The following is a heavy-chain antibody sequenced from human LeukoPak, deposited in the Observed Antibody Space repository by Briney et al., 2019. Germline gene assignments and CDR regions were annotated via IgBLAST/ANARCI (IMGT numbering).Heavy chain of an antibody. CDR1: GFTFSSYA. Sequence: GGSLRLSCAASGFTFSSYAMHWVRQAPGKGLEWVAVISYDGSNKYYADSVKGRFTISRDNSKNTLYLQMNSLRAEDTAVSYCARAMVRGVIAGTGWFDPWGQGTLVTVSS. CDR2: ISYDGSNK. V-gene: IGHV3-30-3*01. J-gene: IGHJ5*02. CDR3: ARAMVRGVIAGTGWFDP. D-gene: IGHD3-10*01.